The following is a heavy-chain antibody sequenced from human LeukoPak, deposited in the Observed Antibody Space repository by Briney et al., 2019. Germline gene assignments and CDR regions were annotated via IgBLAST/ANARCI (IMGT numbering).Heavy chain of an antibody. CDR3: ARDLDSSGYYYSPLDY. V-gene: IGHV1-2*02. D-gene: IGHD3-22*01. CDR2: INPNSGGT. J-gene: IGHJ4*02. Sequence: ASVKVSCKASGYTFTGYYMHWVRQAPGQGLEWMGWINPNSGGTNYAQKFQGRVTMTRDMSTSTVYMELSSLRSEDTAVYYCARDLDSSGYYYSPLDYWGQGTLVTVSS. CDR1: GYTFTGYY.